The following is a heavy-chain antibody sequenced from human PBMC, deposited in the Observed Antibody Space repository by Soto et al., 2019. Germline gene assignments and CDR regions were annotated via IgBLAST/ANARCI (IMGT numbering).Heavy chain of an antibody. CDR3: AHIPNYYQYDWFDP. J-gene: IGHJ5*02. Sequence: QITLKESGPTLGKPTQTLTLTCTFSGFSLTTRGVGVGWIRQPPGKALECLALIYWDDDKRYSPSLQSRLSITKDTSKNQVVLTMTHVDPVDTATYYCAHIPNYYQYDWFDPWGQGTLVSVSS. V-gene: IGHV2-5*02. CDR1: GFSLTTRGVG. CDR2: IYWDDDK. D-gene: IGHD3-16*01.